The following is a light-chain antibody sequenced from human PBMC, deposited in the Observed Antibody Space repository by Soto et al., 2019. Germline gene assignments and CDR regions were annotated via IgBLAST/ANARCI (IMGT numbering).Light chain of an antibody. Sequence: QSALTQPRSVSGSPGQSVTISCTGISSDAGGYNYVSWYQQHPGKAPQLMIYDVTKRPSGVPDRFSGSKSGNTASLTISGLQAEDEADYYCCSYVDSYISFGGGTKLTVL. V-gene: IGLV2-11*01. CDR1: SSDAGGYNY. CDR2: DVT. CDR3: CSYVDSYIS. J-gene: IGLJ2*01.